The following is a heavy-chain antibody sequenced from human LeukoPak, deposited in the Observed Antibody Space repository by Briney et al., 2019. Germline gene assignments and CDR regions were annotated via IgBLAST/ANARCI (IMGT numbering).Heavy chain of an antibody. D-gene: IGHD3-22*01. CDR1: GFTFSNAW. Sequence: GGSLRLSCAASGFTFSNAWMSWVRQAPGKGLEWVGRIKSKTDGGTTDYAAPVKGRFTISRDDSKNTLYLQMYSLKTEDTAVYYCTTDALVYYYDSSGDLDAFDIWGQGAMVTVSS. J-gene: IGHJ3*02. V-gene: IGHV3-15*01. CDR3: TTDALVYYYDSSGDLDAFDI. CDR2: IKSKTDGGTT.